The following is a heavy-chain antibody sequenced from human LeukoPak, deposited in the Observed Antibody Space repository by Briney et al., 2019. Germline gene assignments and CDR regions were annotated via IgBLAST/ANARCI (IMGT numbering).Heavy chain of an antibody. CDR3: AREGPIVGATHLVDY. CDR2: INPNSGGT. V-gene: IGHV1-2*02. D-gene: IGHD1-26*01. CDR1: GYTFIDYY. J-gene: IGHJ4*02. Sequence: ASVTVSCKAYGYTFIDYYMHWVRQAPGQGLEWMGWINPNSGGTNYAQRFQGRVTMTRDTSISTAYMELSRLRSDDTAVYYCAREGPIVGATHLVDYWGQGTLVTVSS.